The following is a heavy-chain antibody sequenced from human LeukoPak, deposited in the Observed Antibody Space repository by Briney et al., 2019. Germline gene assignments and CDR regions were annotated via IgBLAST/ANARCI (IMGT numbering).Heavy chain of an antibody. CDR2: INTDGSST. CDR3: ARVHPRIAAAGC. CDR1: GFIFHDYA. Sequence: GGSLRLSCAASGFIFHDYAMHWVRQAPGKGLEWVSRINTDGSSTSYADSVKGRFTISRDNAKNSLYLQMDSLRAEDTAVYYCARVHPRIAAAGCWGQGTLVTVSS. J-gene: IGHJ4*02. V-gene: IGHV3-74*01. D-gene: IGHD6-13*01.